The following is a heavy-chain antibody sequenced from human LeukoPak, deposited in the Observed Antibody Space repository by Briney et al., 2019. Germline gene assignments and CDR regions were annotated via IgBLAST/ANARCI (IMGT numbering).Heavy chain of an antibody. CDR3: ARDLEVAAAPDY. J-gene: IGHJ4*02. Sequence: PGGSLRLSRAASGFTFSSYNMNWVRQAPGKGLEWVSSISSSSSYIYYADSVKGRFTISRDNAKNSLYLQMNSLRAEDTAVYYCARDLEVAAAPDYWGQGTLVTVSS. V-gene: IGHV3-21*01. CDR1: GFTFSSYN. CDR2: ISSSSSYI. D-gene: IGHD2-15*01.